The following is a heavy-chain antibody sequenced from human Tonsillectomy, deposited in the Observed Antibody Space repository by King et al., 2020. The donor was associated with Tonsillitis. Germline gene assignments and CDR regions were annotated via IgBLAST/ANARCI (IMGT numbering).Heavy chain of an antibody. CDR3: ARDLTGLLWFGESPP. D-gene: IGHD3-10*01. Sequence: VQLVESGGGLVQPGGSLRLSCAASGFTFSNYGMTWVRQTPGSGLEWVSSISGRSINTYYADSVKGRFDISRDNSKNTLYLQMNSLRAEDTALYFCARDLTGLLWFGESPPGGQGTLVTVSS. V-gene: IGHV3-23*04. J-gene: IGHJ4*02. CDR1: GFTFSNYG. CDR2: ISGRSINT.